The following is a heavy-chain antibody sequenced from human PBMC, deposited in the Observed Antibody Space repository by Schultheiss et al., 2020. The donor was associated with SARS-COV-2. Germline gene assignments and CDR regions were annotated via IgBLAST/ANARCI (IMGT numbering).Heavy chain of an antibody. CDR1: GFTFSSYW. Sequence: GSLRLSCAASGFTFSSYWMSWIRQPPGKGLEWIGSIYYSGSTYYNPSLKSRVTISVDTSKNQFSLKLSSVTAADTAVYYCARHVNAVIPYFDYWGQGTLVTVSS. CDR2: IYYSGST. J-gene: IGHJ4*02. V-gene: IGHV4-39*01. D-gene: IGHD2-21*01. CDR3: ARHVNAVIPYFDY.